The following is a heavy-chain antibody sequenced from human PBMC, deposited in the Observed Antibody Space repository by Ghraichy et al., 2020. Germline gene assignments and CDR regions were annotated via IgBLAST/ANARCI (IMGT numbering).Heavy chain of an antibody. CDR1: GGSFSGYY. V-gene: IGHV4-34*01. J-gene: IGHJ4*02. CDR2: INHSGST. CDR3: ARSPYCSSTSCPPKI. D-gene: IGHD2-2*01. Sequence: SETRSLTCAVYGGSFSGYYWSWIRQPPGKGLEWIGEINHSGSTNYNPSLKSRVTISVDTSKNQFSLKLSSVTAADTAVYYCARSPYCSSTSCPPKIWGQGTLVTVSS.